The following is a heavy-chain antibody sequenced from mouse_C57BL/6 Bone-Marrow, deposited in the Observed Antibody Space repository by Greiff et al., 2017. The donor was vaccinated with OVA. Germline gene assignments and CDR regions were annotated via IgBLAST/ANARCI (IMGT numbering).Heavy chain of an antibody. CDR3: AREDYGSSYTWYFDV. D-gene: IGHD1-1*01. CDR2: INPSNGGT. J-gene: IGHJ1*03. CDR1: GYTFTSYW. Sequence: VQLQQPGTELVKPGASVKLSCKASGYTFTSYWMHWVKQRPGQGLEWIGNINPSNGGTNYNEKFKSKATLTIDKSSSTAYMQLSSLTSEDSAVYDCAREDYGSSYTWYFDVWGTGTTVTVSS. V-gene: IGHV1-53*01.